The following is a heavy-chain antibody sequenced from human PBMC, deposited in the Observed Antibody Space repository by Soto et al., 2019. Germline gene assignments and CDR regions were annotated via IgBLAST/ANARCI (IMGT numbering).Heavy chain of an antibody. J-gene: IGHJ5*02. CDR2: IYYSGST. V-gene: IGHV4-30-4*01. CDR3: ARGLRQGNYYDSSGPTEGFDP. Sequence: QVQLQESGPGLVKPSQTLSLTCTVSGGSISSGDYYWSWIRQPPGKGLEWIGYIYYSGSTYYNPSLKSRVTISVDTSKNQFSLKLSSVTAADTAVYYCARGLRQGNYYDSSGPTEGFDPWGQGTLVTVSS. CDR1: GGSISSGDYY. D-gene: IGHD3-22*01.